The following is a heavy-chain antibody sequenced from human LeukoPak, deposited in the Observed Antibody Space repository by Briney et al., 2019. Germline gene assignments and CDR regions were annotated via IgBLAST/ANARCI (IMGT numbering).Heavy chain of an antibody. V-gene: IGHV4-59*01. CDR2: IYYSGST. D-gene: IGHD3-10*01. CDR1: GGSISSYY. CDR3: ARGRMVRGVDDAFDI. Sequence: SETLSLTCTVSGGSISSYYWSWIRQPPGKGLEWIGCIYYSGSTNYNPSLKSRVTISVDTSKNQFSLKLSSVTAADTAVYYCARGRMVRGVDDAFDIWGQGTMVTVSS. J-gene: IGHJ3*02.